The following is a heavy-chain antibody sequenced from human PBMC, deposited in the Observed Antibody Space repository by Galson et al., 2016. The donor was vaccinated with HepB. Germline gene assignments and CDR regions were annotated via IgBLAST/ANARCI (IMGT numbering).Heavy chain of an antibody. CDR1: GFSFSTYA. CDR3: AKAQGWLRLNFWYYFDY. D-gene: IGHD5-12*01. CDR2: IRGSGGGT. Sequence: SLRLSCAGSGFSFSTYAMSWVRQAPGKGLEWVSGIRGSGGGTYYADSVKGRFTISRDNSKNTLYLQMNSLRAEDTAVYYCAKAQGWLRLNFWYYFDYWGQGTLVTVSS. J-gene: IGHJ4*02. V-gene: IGHV3-23*01.